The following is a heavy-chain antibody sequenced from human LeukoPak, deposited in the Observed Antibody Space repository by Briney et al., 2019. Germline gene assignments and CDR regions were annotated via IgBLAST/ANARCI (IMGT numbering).Heavy chain of an antibody. CDR1: GFTFSTYA. CDR2: ISYDGTNK. J-gene: IGHJ4*02. Sequence: PGGSLRLSCAASGFTFSTYAIHWVRQAPGKGLEWVAVISYDGTNKYYADSVKGRFTISRDNSKNTLYLQMNSLRAEDTAVYYCARGRSVRNMVRGVIRPPDYWGQGTLVTVSS. V-gene: IGHV3-30-3*01. D-gene: IGHD3-10*01. CDR3: ARGRSVRNMVRGVIRPPDY.